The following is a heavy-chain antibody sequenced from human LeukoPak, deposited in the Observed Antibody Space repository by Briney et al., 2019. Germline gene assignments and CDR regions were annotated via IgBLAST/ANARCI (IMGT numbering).Heavy chain of an antibody. Sequence: SETLSLTCTVSGGFISSYYWSWIRQPPGKGLEWIGYSYYSGSTNYNPSLKSRVTISVDTSKNQFSLKLSSVTAADTAVYYCARRVVPLYYFDYWGQGTLVTVSS. CDR2: SYYSGST. J-gene: IGHJ4*02. CDR3: ARRVVPLYYFDY. V-gene: IGHV4-59*08. CDR1: GGFISSYY. D-gene: IGHD2-15*01.